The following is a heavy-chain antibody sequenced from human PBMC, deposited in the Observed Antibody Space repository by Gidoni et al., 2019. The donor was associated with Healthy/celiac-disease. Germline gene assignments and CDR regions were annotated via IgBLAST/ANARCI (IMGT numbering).Heavy chain of an antibody. Sequence: EVQLVQSGAEVNKPGESLKISCKGSGYRFTTYWIGWVRQMPGKGLECMGIIYPGDSDTRYSPSFQGQVTISADKSISTAYLQWSSLKASDTAMYYCASGYCSGGRCYAAFDIWGQGTMVTVSS. CDR2: IYPGDSDT. CDR1: GYRFTTYW. D-gene: IGHD2-15*01. V-gene: IGHV5-51*03. J-gene: IGHJ3*02. CDR3: ASGYCSGGRCYAAFDI.